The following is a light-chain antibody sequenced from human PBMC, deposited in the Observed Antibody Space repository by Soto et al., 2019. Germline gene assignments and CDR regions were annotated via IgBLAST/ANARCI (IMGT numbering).Light chain of an antibody. CDR3: GSVAGHVWV. CDR2: EVT. CDR1: SSDIGGYDH. J-gene: IGLJ3*02. V-gene: IGLV2-8*01. Sequence: QSALTQPPSASGSPGQSVTISCTGTSSDIGGYDHVSWYRQDPGKAPKVMIYEVTKRPSGVPDRFSGSKAGNTASLTVFGLQAEDEANYYCGSVAGHVWVFGGGTKLTVL.